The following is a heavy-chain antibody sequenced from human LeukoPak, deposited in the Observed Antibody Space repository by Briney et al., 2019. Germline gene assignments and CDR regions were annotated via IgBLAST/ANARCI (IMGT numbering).Heavy chain of an antibody. D-gene: IGHD3-22*01. V-gene: IGHV4-59*01. CDR1: GGSISSYY. CDR3: AREGSGSDDAFDI. J-gene: IGHJ3*02. CDR2: IYYSGST. Sequence: SETLSLTCTVSGGSISSYYWSWIRQPPGKGLEWIGYIYYSGSTNYNPSLKSRVTISVDTSKSQFSLKLSSVTAADTAVYYCAREGSGSDDAFDIWGQGTMVTVSS.